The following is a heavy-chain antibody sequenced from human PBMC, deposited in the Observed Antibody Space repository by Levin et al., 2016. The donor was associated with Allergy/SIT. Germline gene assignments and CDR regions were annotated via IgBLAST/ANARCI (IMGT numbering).Heavy chain of an antibody. J-gene: IGHJ6*02. CDR3: ARGGTTETTSYGVDV. CDR1: GGSFSGYY. V-gene: IGHV4-59*01. Sequence: SETLSLTCAVYGGSFSGYYWNWIRQPPGKGLEWIGYIYYSGSANYNPSLKSRVTISVDTSKNQFSLQLSSVTAADTAVYYCARGGTTETTSYGVDVWGLGTTVTVSS. D-gene: IGHD1-1*01. CDR2: IYYSGSA.